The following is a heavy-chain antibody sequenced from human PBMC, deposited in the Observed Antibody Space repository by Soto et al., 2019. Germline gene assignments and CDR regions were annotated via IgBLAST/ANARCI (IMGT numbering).Heavy chain of an antibody. J-gene: IGHJ6*03. Sequence: GGSLRLSCAASGFTFSSYAMSWVRQAPGKGLEWVSAISGSGGSTYYADSVKGRFTISRDNSKNTLYLQMNSLRAEDTAVYYCAKDISEGDLYNSYYYMDVWGKGTTVTVSS. CDR1: GFTFSSYA. D-gene: IGHD3-3*02. CDR2: ISGSGGST. CDR3: AKDISEGDLYNSYYYMDV. V-gene: IGHV3-23*01.